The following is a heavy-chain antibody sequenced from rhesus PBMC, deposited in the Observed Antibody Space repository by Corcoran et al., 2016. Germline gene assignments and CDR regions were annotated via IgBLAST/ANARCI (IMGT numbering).Heavy chain of an antibody. D-gene: IGHD4-23*01. J-gene: IGHJ4*01. Sequence: QVTLKESGPALVKPTQTLTLTCTFSGFSLSTSGMGVGWIRQPSRKTLEWLAHIYWDDDKRYSTSLKSRLTISKDTSKNQVVLTMTNMDPVDTATYYCARRYTVTTVGFDYWGQEVL. CDR2: IYWDDDK. V-gene: IGHV2-1*01. CDR3: ARRYTVTTVGFDY. CDR1: GFSLSTSGMG.